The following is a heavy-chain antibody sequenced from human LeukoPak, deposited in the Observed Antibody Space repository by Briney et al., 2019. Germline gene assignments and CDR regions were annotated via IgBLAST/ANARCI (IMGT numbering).Heavy chain of an antibody. CDR1: GFTFSSYW. Sequence: GGSLRLSCAAFGFTFSSYWMSWVRQTPGKGLEWVASIKQDGSDKYYVDSVKGRFTISRDNAKNSLYLQMSSLRAEDTAVYYCARDYCSSTSCHDVFDIWGQGTMVTVSS. CDR2: IKQDGSDK. V-gene: IGHV3-7*01. D-gene: IGHD2-2*01. J-gene: IGHJ3*02. CDR3: ARDYCSSTSCHDVFDI.